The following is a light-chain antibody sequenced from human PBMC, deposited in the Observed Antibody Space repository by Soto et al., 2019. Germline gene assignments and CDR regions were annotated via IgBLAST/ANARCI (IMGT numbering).Light chain of an antibody. V-gene: IGKV1-33*01. Sequence: DIQMTQSPSSLSTSVGERVTITCQASQDISNSLNWYQQKPGKAPNLLISEASKFQTGVPSRFSGGGSGTHFTFTISNLQPADIATYYCQHYDNLPRYTFGLGTKLEI. CDR1: QDISNS. J-gene: IGKJ2*01. CDR3: QHYDNLPRYT. CDR2: EAS.